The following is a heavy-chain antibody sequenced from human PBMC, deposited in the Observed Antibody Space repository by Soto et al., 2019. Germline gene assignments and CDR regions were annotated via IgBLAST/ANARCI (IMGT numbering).Heavy chain of an antibody. D-gene: IGHD3-16*01. J-gene: IGHJ4*02. CDR2: INDSGST. CDR3: ARGRLRSASSY. V-gene: IGHV4-34*01. Sequence: QVQLQQWGAGLLKPSETLTLTCAVYGGSFSGYYWSWIRQPPGKGLEWIGEINDSGSTNYNPSLKSRVTISVDTSKNQFSLKLSSVTAADTAVYYCARGRLRSASSYWGQGTLVTVSS. CDR1: GGSFSGYY.